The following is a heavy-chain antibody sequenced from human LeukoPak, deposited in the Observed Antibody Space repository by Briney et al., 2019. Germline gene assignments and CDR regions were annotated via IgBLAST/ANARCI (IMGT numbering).Heavy chain of an antibody. Sequence: KPSETLSLTCTVSGGSISSYYWSWIRQPPGKGLEWIGYIYTSGSTNYNPSLKSRVTTSVDTSKTQFSLKLSSVTAADTAVYYCARRLQYGSGSSRRLNWFDPWGQGTLVTVSS. D-gene: IGHD3-10*01. CDR2: IYTSGST. CDR1: GGSISSYY. J-gene: IGHJ5*02. CDR3: ARRLQYGSGSSRRLNWFDP. V-gene: IGHV4-4*09.